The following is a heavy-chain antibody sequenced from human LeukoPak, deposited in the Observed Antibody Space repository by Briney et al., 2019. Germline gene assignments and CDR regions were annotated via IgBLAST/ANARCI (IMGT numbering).Heavy chain of an antibody. CDR1: GFTFSSYW. CDR2: INSDGSST. Sequence: GGSLRLSCAASGFTFSSYWMNWVRQAPGKGLVWVSRINSDGSSTSYADSVKGRFTISRDNAKNTLYLQMYSLRAEDTAVYYCASGAVVMIANGHAFDIWGQGTMVTVSS. CDR3: ASGAVVMIANGHAFDI. J-gene: IGHJ3*02. D-gene: IGHD2-21*01. V-gene: IGHV3-74*01.